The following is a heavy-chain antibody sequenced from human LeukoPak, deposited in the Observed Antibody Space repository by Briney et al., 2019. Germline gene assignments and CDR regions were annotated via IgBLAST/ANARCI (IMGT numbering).Heavy chain of an antibody. J-gene: IGHJ6*04. CDR3: AKDLNYYYYGMDV. CDR2: ISGSGGST. Sequence: GGSLRLSCVASGFTFSSYAMSWVRQAPGKGLEWVSVISGSGGSTYYADSVKGRFTISRDKSKNTLYLQMNSLRAEDTAVYYCAKDLNYYYYGMDVWGKGTTVTVYS. CDR1: GFTFSSYA. V-gene: IGHV3-23*01.